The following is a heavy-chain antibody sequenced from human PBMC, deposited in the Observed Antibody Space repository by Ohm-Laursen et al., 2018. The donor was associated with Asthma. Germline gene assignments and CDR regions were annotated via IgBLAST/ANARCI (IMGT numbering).Heavy chain of an antibody. D-gene: IGHD3-22*01. CDR3: ARGPPYYDSSGTGFDP. CDR1: GFTFSTFA. V-gene: IGHV3-23*01. J-gene: IGHJ5*02. CDR2: INDNSDLT. Sequence: SLRLSCAASGFTFSTFAMSWVRQAPGKGLEWVSQINDNSDLTYYADSVKGRFTISRDNSRNTLFLQMNSLRAEDTAVYYCARGPPYYDSSGTGFDPWGQGTLVTVSS.